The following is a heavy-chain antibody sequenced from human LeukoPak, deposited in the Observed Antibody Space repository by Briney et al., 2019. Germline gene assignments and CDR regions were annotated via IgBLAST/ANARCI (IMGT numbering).Heavy chain of an antibody. CDR3: ARGGASHFES. V-gene: IGHV3-7*04. Sequence: GGSLRLSCAADPAFSSNTYSWLRQTPGKGLEWVAKMKEDGSATYYLDSVKGRFTISRDNAKRSLYLQMGSLKVEDTAVYCCARGGASHFESWGQGTLVTVST. D-gene: IGHD3-16*01. CDR2: MKEDGSAT. J-gene: IGHJ4*02. CDR1: AFSSNTYS.